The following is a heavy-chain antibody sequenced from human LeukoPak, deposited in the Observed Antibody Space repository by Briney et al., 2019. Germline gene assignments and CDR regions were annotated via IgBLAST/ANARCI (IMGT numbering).Heavy chain of an antibody. Sequence: SETLSLTCAVYGGSFSGYYWSWIRQPPGEGLEWIGEINHSGSTNYNPSLKSRVTISVDTSKNQFSLKLSSVTAADTAVYYCARGGYDIVVVPAAIRDVRLDYWGQGTLVTVSS. V-gene: IGHV4-34*01. CDR3: ARGGYDIVVVPAAIRDVRLDY. CDR1: GGSFSGYY. D-gene: IGHD2-2*02. J-gene: IGHJ4*02. CDR2: INHSGST.